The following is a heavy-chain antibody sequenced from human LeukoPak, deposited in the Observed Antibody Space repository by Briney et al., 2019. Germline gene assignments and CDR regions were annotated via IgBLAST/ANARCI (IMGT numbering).Heavy chain of an antibody. Sequence: GGSLRLSCAASGFTFSNYAMSWVRQAPGKGLEWVSGVSGSGQYTYYADSVKGRFTISRDNAKNTLLLQMNSLRAEDTAVYYCVRDGVGAPPFDYWGQGVLVTVSS. J-gene: IGHJ4*02. CDR1: GFTFSNYA. CDR3: VRDGVGAPPFDY. V-gene: IGHV3-23*01. D-gene: IGHD1-26*01. CDR2: VSGSGQYT.